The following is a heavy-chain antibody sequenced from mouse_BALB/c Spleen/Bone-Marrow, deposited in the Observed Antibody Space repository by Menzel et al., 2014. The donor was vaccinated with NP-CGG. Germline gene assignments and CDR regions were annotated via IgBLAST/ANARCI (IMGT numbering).Heavy chain of an antibody. Sequence: DVKLVESGGGLVQPGGSLKLSCAASGFDFSRYWMSWVRQAPGKGLEWIGEINXDSSTINYTPSLKDKFIISRDNAKNTLYLQMSKVRSEDTALYYCARLGYYGLFAYWGQGTLVTVSA. CDR1: GFDFSRYW. CDR2: INXDSSTI. V-gene: IGHV4-1*02. D-gene: IGHD1-2*01. CDR3: ARLGYYGLFAY. J-gene: IGHJ3*01.